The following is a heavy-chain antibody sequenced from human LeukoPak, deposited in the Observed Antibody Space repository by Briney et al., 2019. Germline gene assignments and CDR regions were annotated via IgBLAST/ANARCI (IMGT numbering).Heavy chain of an antibody. CDR3: ARDPLGYCSSTSCVPYGMDV. D-gene: IGHD2-2*01. J-gene: IGHJ6*02. CDR1: GFTFSSYSMN. CDR2: IYYSGST. V-gene: IGHV4-39*02. Sequence: GSLRLSCAASGFTFSSYSMNCVRQPPGKGLEWIGSIYYSGSTYYNPSLKSRVTISVDTSKNQFSLKLSSVTAADTAVYYCARDPLGYCSSTSCVPYGMDVWGQGTTVTVSS.